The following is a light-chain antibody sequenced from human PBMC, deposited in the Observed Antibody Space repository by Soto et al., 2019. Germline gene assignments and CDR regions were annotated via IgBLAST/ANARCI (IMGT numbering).Light chain of an antibody. CDR2: DTC. CDR1: TGAVTSGHY. J-gene: IGLJ2*01. V-gene: IGLV7-46*01. CDR3: LLSYSGARV. Sequence: QAVVTQEPSLTVSPGGTVTLTCGSTTGAVTSGHYPYWFQQKPGQAPRTLIYDTCNKHSWTPARFSGSLLGGKAALTLSGAQSEDEAEYYCLLSYSGARVFGGGTKLTVL.